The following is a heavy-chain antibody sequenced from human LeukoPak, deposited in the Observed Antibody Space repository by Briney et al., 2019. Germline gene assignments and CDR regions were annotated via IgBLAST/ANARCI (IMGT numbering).Heavy chain of an antibody. CDR2: INPDSGGT. Sequence: ASVKVSCKASGYTFTGYYMHWVRQAPGQGLQWMGWINPDSGGTNYAQKFQGRVTMTRDTSIITAYMELSRLRSDDTAVYYCARDGLRYDSSGYQRFDPWGQGTLVTVSS. J-gene: IGHJ5*02. V-gene: IGHV1-2*02. CDR1: GYTFTGYY. D-gene: IGHD3-22*01. CDR3: ARDGLRYDSSGYQRFDP.